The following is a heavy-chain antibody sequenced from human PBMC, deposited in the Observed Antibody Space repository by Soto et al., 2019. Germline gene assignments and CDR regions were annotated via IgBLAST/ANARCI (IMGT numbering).Heavy chain of an antibody. CDR1: GYTFTNHG. D-gene: IGHD3-22*01. J-gene: IGHJ4*02. CDR2: VSAYTGET. CDR3: ARDSPSSGLLGTNY. V-gene: IGHV1-18*01. Sequence: QVQLVQSGAEVKKPGASVKVFCKASGYTFTNHGISWVRQAPGHGLEWMGWVSAYTGETKYAQSLQGRVTMTTDTSTNTAYMELRSLSSDDTAVFYCARDSPSSGLLGTNYWGQVTLVTVSS.